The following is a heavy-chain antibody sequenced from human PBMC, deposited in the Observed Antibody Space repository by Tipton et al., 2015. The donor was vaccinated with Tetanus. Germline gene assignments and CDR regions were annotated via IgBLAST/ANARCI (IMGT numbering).Heavy chain of an antibody. CDR3: ARYHCTGTSWQHLDH. Sequence: TLSLTCAVYGGSFSGYYWSWIRQPPGKGLEWIGEINHSGSTNYNSPFESRVTISVDTSKNQISLQLRSVTAADTAVYYCARYHCTGTSWQHLDHWGQGTLVAVSS. D-gene: IGHD2-8*02. J-gene: IGHJ4*01. V-gene: IGHV4-34*01. CDR1: GGSFSGYY. CDR2: INHSGST.